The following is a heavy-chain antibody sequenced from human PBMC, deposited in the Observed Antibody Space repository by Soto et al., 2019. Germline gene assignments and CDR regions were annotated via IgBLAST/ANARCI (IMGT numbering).Heavy chain of an antibody. V-gene: IGHV1-69*13. D-gene: IGHD3-22*01. CDR3: ARGVNYYDSSGYYYVFDY. Sequence: SVEVSCKVSGGTFSHNSISWVLQAPGQGLEWMGGIIPILGTANYAQKFQGRVTITADESTITAYMELSSLRSEDTAVYYCARGVNYYDSSGYYYVFDYWGQGTLVTVSS. CDR2: IIPILGTA. J-gene: IGHJ4*02. CDR1: GGTFSHNS.